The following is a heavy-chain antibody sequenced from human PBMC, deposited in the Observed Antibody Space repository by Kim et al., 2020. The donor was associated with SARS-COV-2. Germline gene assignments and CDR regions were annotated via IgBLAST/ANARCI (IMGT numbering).Heavy chain of an antibody. Sequence: SETLSLTCTVSGGSISSSSYYWGWIRQPPGKGLEWIGSIYYSGSTYYNPSLKSRVTISVDTSKNQFSLKLSSVTAADTAVYYCARHGLLWFGEFVYYFDYWGQGTLVTVSS. V-gene: IGHV4-39*01. D-gene: IGHD3-10*01. J-gene: IGHJ4*02. CDR1: GGSISSSSYY. CDR2: IYYSGST. CDR3: ARHGLLWFGEFVYYFDY.